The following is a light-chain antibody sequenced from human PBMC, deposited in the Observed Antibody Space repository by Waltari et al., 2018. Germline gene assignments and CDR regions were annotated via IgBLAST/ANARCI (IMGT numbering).Light chain of an antibody. J-gene: IGKJ5*01. Sequence: DIVMTRAPLALQVTPGEPAAISCRSSQSLLNSNGYNSLDWYLQKPGQSPQLLIYLGSNRASGVPDRFSGSGSGTDFTLTISRVEAEDVGVYYCMQALQTPTFGQGTRLAIK. CDR2: LGS. V-gene: IGKV2-28*01. CDR3: MQALQTPT. CDR1: QSLLNSNGYNS.